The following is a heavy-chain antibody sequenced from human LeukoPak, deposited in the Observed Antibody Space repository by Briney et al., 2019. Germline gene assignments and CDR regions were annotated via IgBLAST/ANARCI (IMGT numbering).Heavy chain of an antibody. Sequence: NPSETLSLTCTVSGGSISSYYWSWIRQPPGKGLEWIGYIYYSGSTNYNPSLKSRVTISVDTSKNQFSLKLSSVTAADTAVYYCARGGRLPRLYWGQGTLVTVSS. D-gene: IGHD2-15*01. CDR1: GGSISSYY. V-gene: IGHV4-59*08. CDR3: ARGGRLPRLY. J-gene: IGHJ4*02. CDR2: IYYSGST.